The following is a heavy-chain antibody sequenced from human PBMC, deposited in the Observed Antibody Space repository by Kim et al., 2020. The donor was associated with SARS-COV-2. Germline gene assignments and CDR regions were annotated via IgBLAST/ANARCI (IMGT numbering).Heavy chain of an antibody. CDR2: ISGDGGST. V-gene: IGHV3-43*02. CDR3: AKETIVGALDGWADY. D-gene: IGHD1-26*01. J-gene: IGHJ4*02. Sequence: GGSLRLSCAASGFTFDDYAMHWVRQAPGKGLEWVSLISGDGGSTYYADSVKGRFTISRDNSKNSLYLQMNSLRTEDTALYYCAKETIVGALDGWADYWGQGTLVTVSS. CDR1: GFTFDDYA.